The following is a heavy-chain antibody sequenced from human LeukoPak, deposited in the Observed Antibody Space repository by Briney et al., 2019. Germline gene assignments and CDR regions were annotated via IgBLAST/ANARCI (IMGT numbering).Heavy chain of an antibody. CDR1: GYTFDGYY. CDR2: INSNSGDT. D-gene: IGHD6-13*01. CDR3: ARDRTSTWYGGIDY. J-gene: IGHJ4*02. V-gene: IGHV1-2*02. Sequence: ASVKVSCEASGYTFDGYYMHWVRQAPGQGLEWMGGINSNSGDTNHAQKFQGRVTMTRDTSITTAYMELSSLRFDDTAVYYCARDRTSTWYGGIDYWGQGTLVTVSS.